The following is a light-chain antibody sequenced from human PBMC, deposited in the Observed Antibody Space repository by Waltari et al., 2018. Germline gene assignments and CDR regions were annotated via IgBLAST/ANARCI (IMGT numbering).Light chain of an antibody. V-gene: IGKV1-9*01. CDR1: QGISSY. J-gene: IGKJ1*01. Sequence: DIQLTQSPSFLSASVGDRVTITCRASQGISSYLAWYQLKPGKAPKLLIYAASTLQSGVTSRFSGSGSGTEFTLTISSLQPEDFATYYCQQLNSYPQTFGQGTKVEIK. CDR3: QQLNSYPQT. CDR2: AAS.